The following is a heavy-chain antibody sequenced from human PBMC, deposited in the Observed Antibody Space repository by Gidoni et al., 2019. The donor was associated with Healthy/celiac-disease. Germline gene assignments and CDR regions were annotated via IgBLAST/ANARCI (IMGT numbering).Heavy chain of an antibody. CDR1: GFTFSSYG. CDR2: IWYDGSNK. D-gene: IGHD6-13*01. V-gene: IGHV3-33*01. J-gene: IGHJ5*02. Sequence: QVQLVESGGGVVQPGRSLRLSCAASGFTFSSYGMHWVRQAPGKGLGWVAVIWYDGSNKYYADSVKGRFTISRDNSKNTLYLQMNSLRAEDTAVYYCARDDGAAALGGFDPWGQGTLVTVSS. CDR3: ARDDGAAALGGFDP.